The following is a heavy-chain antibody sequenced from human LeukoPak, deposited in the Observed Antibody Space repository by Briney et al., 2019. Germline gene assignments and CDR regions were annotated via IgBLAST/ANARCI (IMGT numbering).Heavy chain of an antibody. CDR3: ARTSLSAYDY. D-gene: IGHD3-16*02. CDR1: GYTFTTFG. Sequence: ASVKVSCKASGYTFTTFGIHWVRQAPGQRPEWMGWINVGNGNTKYSQKFQGRVTIARETSASTAYMVLSSLTSEDTAVYYCARTSLSAYDYWGQGTLVTVSS. CDR2: INVGNGNT. J-gene: IGHJ4*02. V-gene: IGHV1-3*01.